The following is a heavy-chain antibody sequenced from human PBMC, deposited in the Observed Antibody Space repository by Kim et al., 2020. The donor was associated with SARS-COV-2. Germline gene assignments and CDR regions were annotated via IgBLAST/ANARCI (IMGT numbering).Heavy chain of an antibody. Sequence: SVKVSCKASGGTFSSYAISWVRQAPGQGLEWMGRIIPILGIANYAQKFQGRVTITADKSTRTAYMELSSLRSEDTAVYYCASVIAVAGDWFDPWGQGTLVTVSS. CDR1: GGTFSSYA. CDR2: IIPILGIA. D-gene: IGHD6-19*01. V-gene: IGHV1-69*04. CDR3: ASVIAVAGDWFDP. J-gene: IGHJ5*02.